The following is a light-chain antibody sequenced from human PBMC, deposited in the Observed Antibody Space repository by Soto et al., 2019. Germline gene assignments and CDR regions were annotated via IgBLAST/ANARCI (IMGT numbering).Light chain of an antibody. V-gene: IGKV3-15*01. CDR3: QQYNNWPSWT. CDR1: QSVSSY. Sequence: EIVLTQSPATLPLSPGERATLSCRASQSVSSYLAWYQQKPGQAPRLLIYIASTRAAGIPARFSGSGSGTEFTLTISSLQSEDSAIYYCQQYNNWPSWTFGQGTKVDI. CDR2: IAS. J-gene: IGKJ1*01.